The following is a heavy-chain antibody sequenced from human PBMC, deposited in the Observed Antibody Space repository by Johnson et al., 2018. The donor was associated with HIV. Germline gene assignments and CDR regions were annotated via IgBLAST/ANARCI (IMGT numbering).Heavy chain of an antibody. Sequence: VQLVESGGGVVQPGGSLRLSCAASGFTFSSYGMHWVRQAPGKGLEWVAFIRSDGNINYYSDSVKGRVTISRDTSKNTLYLQMNSLRAEDTAVYYCARRAYPDYYDSSGYSLGGAFDIWGQGTMVTVSS. CDR3: ARRAYPDYYDSSGYSLGGAFDI. J-gene: IGHJ3*02. V-gene: IGHV3-30*02. CDR1: GFTFSSYG. D-gene: IGHD3-22*01. CDR2: IRSDGNIN.